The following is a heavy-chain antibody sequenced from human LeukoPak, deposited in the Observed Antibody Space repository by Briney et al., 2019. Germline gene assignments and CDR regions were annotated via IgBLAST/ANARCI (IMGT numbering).Heavy chain of an antibody. V-gene: IGHV3-11*01. CDR2: LSSSGSTT. J-gene: IGHJ4*02. CDR3: ARDLSSDLYRKYFDY. CDR1: GFTFSDYY. Sequence: GGSLRLSCAASGFTFSDYYMTWIRQAPGKGLEWVSYLSSSGSTTHYADSVKGRFTISRDNAKNSLYVQMNNLRAEDTAVYYCARDLSSDLYRKYFDYWGQGTLVTVSS. D-gene: IGHD3-16*02.